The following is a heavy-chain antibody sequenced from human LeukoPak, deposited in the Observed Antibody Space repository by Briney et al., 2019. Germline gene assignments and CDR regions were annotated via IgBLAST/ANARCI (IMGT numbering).Heavy chain of an antibody. D-gene: IGHD4-23*01. Sequence: GASVKVSCKASGYTFTSYGISWVRQAPGQGLEWMGWMNPNSGNTGYAQKFQGRVTITRNTSISTAYMELSSLRSEDTAVYYCARLGDYGGNWGQGTLVTVSS. V-gene: IGHV1-8*03. J-gene: IGHJ4*02. CDR2: MNPNSGNT. CDR3: ARLGDYGGN. CDR1: GYTFTSYG.